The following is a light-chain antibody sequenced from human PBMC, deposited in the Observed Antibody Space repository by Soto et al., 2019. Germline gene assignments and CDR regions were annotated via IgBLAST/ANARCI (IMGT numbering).Light chain of an antibody. CDR3: GAYTASSTLV. CDR1: RRDVGAYNL. CDR2: EVR. Sequence: QSALTQPASVSGSAGQSVTISCSGTRRDVGAYNLVSWYQQHPGTAPKLIIYEVRNRPSGISSRFSGSRSGNTASLTISGRQSADEGDYYCGAYTASSTLVFGGGTKVTVL. J-gene: IGLJ3*02. V-gene: IGLV2-14*01.